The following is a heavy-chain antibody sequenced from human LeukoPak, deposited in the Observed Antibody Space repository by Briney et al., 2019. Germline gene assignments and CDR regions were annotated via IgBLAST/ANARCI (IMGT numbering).Heavy chain of an antibody. Sequence: SETLSLTCTVSGGSISSGSYHWSWIRQPAVKGLEWIGYIYYSGSTNYNPSLKSRVTISVDTSKNQFSLKLSSVTAADTAVYYCARAGNMVRGVMWPSPRWFDPWGQGTLVTVSS. CDR1: GGSISSGSYH. CDR2: IYYSGST. V-gene: IGHV4-61*10. D-gene: IGHD3-10*01. CDR3: ARAGNMVRGVMWPSPRWFDP. J-gene: IGHJ5*02.